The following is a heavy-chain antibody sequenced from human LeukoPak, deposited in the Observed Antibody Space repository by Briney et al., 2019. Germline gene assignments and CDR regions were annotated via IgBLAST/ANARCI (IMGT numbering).Heavy chain of an antibody. J-gene: IGHJ5*02. CDR1: GGSISSYY. CDR2: IYYSGST. D-gene: IGHD3-3*01. V-gene: IGHV4-59*01. CDR3: ARGPLETWFDP. Sequence: PSETLSLTCTVSGGSISSYYWSWIRQPPGKGLEWIGYIYYSGSTNYNPSLKSRVTISVDTSKNQFSLKLSSVTAADTAVYYCARGPLETWFDPWGQGTLVTVSS.